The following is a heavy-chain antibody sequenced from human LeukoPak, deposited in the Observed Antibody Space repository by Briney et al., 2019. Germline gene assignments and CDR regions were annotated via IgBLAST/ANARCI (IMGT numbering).Heavy chain of an antibody. J-gene: IGHJ6*03. CDR2: INSDGSST. V-gene: IGHV3-74*01. Sequence: GGSLRLSCAASGFTFSSYWMHWVRQAPGKGLVWVSRINSDGSSTSYADSVKGRFTISRDNAKNTLYLQMNRLRAEDTAVYYCAKDRYCSSTSCSHAPSYYYYYMDVWGKGTTVTVSS. CDR1: GFTFSSYW. D-gene: IGHD2-2*01. CDR3: AKDRYCSSTSCSHAPSYYYYYMDV.